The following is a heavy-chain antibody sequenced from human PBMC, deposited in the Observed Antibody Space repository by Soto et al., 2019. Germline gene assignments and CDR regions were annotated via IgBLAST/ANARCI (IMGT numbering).Heavy chain of an antibody. CDR2: ISSSSSFK. CDR1: GFIFGYYS. CDR3: ARAAVTGAYEEAYGPGAFDI. Sequence: EVQLVESGGGLVKPGGSLRVSCAGSGFIFGYYSMNWVRRAPGKGLEWVSTISSSSSFKYFADSVKGRFTISRDNVKNSLYLQMNSLRAEDTAVYYCARAAVTGAYEEAYGPGAFDIWGQGTMVTVSS. V-gene: IGHV3-21*01. J-gene: IGHJ3*02. D-gene: IGHD6-25*01.